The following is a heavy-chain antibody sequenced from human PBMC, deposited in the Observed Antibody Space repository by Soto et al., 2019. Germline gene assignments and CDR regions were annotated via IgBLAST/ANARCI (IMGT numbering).Heavy chain of an antibody. J-gene: IGHJ4*02. CDR1: GFTFSGYW. CDR2: LNPNGTFT. D-gene: IGHD7-27*01. CDR3: ARGGNSTTYWGLFYN. Sequence: EVQLVESGGGLVQPGGSLRLSCAGSGFTFSGYWMHWVRQAPGKGPVWVSRLNPNGTFTTNADSVKGRFTISRDNAKNTVYLQMNSLRADDTDVYYCARGGNSTTYWGLFYNWGQGTLVTVSS. V-gene: IGHV3-74*01.